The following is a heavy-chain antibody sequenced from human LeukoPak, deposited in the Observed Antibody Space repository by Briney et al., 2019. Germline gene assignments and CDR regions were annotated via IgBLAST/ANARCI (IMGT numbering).Heavy chain of an antibody. J-gene: IGHJ4*02. CDR1: GFTFSSYG. CDR2: IWYDGTNK. V-gene: IGHV3-33*01. Sequence: QPGGSLRLSCAGSGFTFSSYGMHWVRQAPGKGLEWVAVIWYDGTNKYYADSVKGRFTISRDNSKNTLYLQMNSLRAEDTAVYYCATVLRGSSWFYFDCWGQGTLVTVSS. D-gene: IGHD6-13*01. CDR3: ATVLRGSSWFYFDC.